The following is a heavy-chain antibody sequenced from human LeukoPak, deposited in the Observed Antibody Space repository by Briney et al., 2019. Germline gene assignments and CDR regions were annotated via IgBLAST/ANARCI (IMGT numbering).Heavy chain of an antibody. CDR3: AKGRPMVRGVNSGSYFDY. Sequence: GGSLRLSCAASGFTFGSYGMHWVRQAPGKGLEWVAFIRYDGSNKYYADSVKGRFTISRDNSKNTLYLQMNSLRAEDTAVYYCAKGRPMVRGVNSGSYFDYWGQGTLVTVSS. CDR1: GFTFGSYG. CDR2: IRYDGSNK. J-gene: IGHJ4*02. D-gene: IGHD3-10*01. V-gene: IGHV3-30*02.